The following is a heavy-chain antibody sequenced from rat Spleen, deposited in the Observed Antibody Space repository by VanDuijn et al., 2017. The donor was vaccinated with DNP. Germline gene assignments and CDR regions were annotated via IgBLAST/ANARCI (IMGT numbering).Heavy chain of an antibody. Sequence: EVQLVESGGGLVQPGRSLKLSCAVSRFTFSDYDMAWVRQAPTKGLEWVASITSGGSTYYRDSVKGRFTVSRDNAKNTLYLQIDSLRSEDTATYYCSRHGYSSYRFAYWGQGTLVTVSS. CDR1: RFTFSDYD. CDR3: SRHGYSSYRFAY. V-gene: IGHV5S13*01. CDR2: ITSGGST. J-gene: IGHJ3*01. D-gene: IGHD1-2*01.